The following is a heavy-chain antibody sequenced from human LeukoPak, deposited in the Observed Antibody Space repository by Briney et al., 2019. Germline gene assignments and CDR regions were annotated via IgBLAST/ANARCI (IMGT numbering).Heavy chain of an antibody. CDR2: IYYSGST. Sequence: SETLSLTCTVSGYSISSGYYWSWIRQPPGEGLEWIGYIYYSGSTNYNPSLKSRVTISVDTSKNQFSLKLSSVTAADTAVYYCARDHKGYDILTGYRPGVDYYYYMDVWGKGTTVTVSS. D-gene: IGHD3-9*01. CDR3: ARDHKGYDILTGYRPGVDYYYYMDV. J-gene: IGHJ6*03. CDR1: GYSISSGYY. V-gene: IGHV4-61*01.